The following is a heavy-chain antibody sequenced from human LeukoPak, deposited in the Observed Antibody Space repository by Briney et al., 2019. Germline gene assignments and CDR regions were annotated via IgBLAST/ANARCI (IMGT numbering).Heavy chain of an antibody. CDR3: AKGGGASCYTRFDY. CDR1: GFTFSSYA. J-gene: IGHJ4*02. CDR2: ICGSGGST. D-gene: IGHD2-2*02. Sequence: PGGSLRLSCAASGFTFSSYAMNWVRQAPGKGLEWVSAICGSGGSTYYADSVKGRFTLSRDNSKNTLYLQMNSLRAEDTAVYYCAKGGGASCYTRFDYWGQGTLVTVSS. V-gene: IGHV3-23*01.